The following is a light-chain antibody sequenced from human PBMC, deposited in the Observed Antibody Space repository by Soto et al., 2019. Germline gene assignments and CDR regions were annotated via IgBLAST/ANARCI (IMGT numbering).Light chain of an antibody. J-gene: IGLJ1*01. CDR1: SSDVGGYDY. CDR2: EVT. V-gene: IGLV2-8*01. Sequence: QSALTQPPSASGSPGQSVTISCTGTSSDVGGYDYVSWYQQYPGKTPKLMIFEVTKRPSGVPDRFSGSKSGNTASLTVSGLQAEDEADYYFLSYAGTAYVFGTGIKVTVL. CDR3: LSYAGTAYV.